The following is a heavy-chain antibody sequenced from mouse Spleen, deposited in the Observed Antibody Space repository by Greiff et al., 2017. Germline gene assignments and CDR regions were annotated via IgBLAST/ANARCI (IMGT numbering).Heavy chain of an antibody. CDR3: ATNWDVSDWYFDV. CDR1: GYTFTSYT. V-gene: IGHV1-4*01. CDR2: INPSSGYT. Sequence: QVQLQQSGAELARPGASVKMSCKASGYTFTSYTMHWVKQRPGQGLEWIGYINPSSGYTKYNQKFKDKATLTADKSSSTAYMQLSSLTSEDSAVYYCATNWDVSDWYFDVWGTGTTVTVSS. D-gene: IGHD4-1*01. J-gene: IGHJ1*03.